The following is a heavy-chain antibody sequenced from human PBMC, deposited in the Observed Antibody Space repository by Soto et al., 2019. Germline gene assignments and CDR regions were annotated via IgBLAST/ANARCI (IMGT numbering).Heavy chain of an antibody. J-gene: IGHJ4*02. CDR3: ARLTGGYPPPPCED. Sequence: GESLKISWSGSGYIFSKYWIGWVRQMPGKGLEWMGLIYPGDSETRYSPSFQGQVTFSADKSISTAYLQWNSLKAADTAMYYCARLTGGYPPPPCEDWGQGTLVTVSS. CDR2: IYPGDSET. D-gene: IGHD1-1*01. V-gene: IGHV5-51*01. CDR1: GYIFSKYW.